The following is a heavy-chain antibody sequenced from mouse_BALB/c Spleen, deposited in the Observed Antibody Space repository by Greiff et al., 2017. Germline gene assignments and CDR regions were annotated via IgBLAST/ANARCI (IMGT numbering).Heavy chain of an antibody. Sequence: EVQLVESGGGLVQPGGSLKLSCAASGFTFSSYGMSWVRQTPDKRLELVATINSNGGSNYYPDSVKGRFTISRDSAKNTLYLQMSSLKSEETAMYYCAREGTVVARYFDVWGAGTTVTVSS. J-gene: IGHJ1*01. CDR2: INSNGGSN. V-gene: IGHV5-6-3*01. CDR3: AREGTVVARYFDV. CDR1: GFTFSSYG. D-gene: IGHD1-1*01.